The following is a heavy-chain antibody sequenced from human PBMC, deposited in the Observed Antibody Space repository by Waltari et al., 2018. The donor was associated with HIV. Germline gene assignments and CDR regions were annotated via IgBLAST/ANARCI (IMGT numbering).Heavy chain of an antibody. V-gene: IGHV3-48*04. CDR3: VRPLYDSSGSLSSGEY. CDR2: ISNDGSSI. CDR1: GFTLRSYS. D-gene: IGHD3-22*01. J-gene: IGHJ4*02. Sequence: EVAVVESGGRLAQPGGSLRISCMVSGFTLRSYSMNWVRQAPGKGLEGVSYISNDGSSIHYGDSVRGRFTTSRDNARNSVFLQMNSLRADDTAVYYCVRPLYDSSGSLSSGEYWGQGTLVTVSS.